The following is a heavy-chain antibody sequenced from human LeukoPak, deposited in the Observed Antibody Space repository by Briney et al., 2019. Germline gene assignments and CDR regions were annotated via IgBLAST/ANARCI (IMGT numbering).Heavy chain of an antibody. CDR1: GGSISSGGYY. J-gene: IGHJ4*02. CDR3: ARVMTFGQWLVPQN. V-gene: IGHV4-61*08. Sequence: SETLSLTCTVSGGSISSGGYYWSWIRQHPEKGLEWIGYIYYSGSTNYNPSLKSRVTISVDTSKNQFSLKLSSVTAADTAVYYCARVMTFGQWLVPQNWGQGTLVTVSS. D-gene: IGHD6-19*01. CDR2: IYYSGST.